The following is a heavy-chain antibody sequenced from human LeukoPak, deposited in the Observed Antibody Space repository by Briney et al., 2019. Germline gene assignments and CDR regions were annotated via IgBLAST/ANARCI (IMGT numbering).Heavy chain of an antibody. V-gene: IGHV1-8*01. CDR3: ARVGEVAVAGTTAEYFQH. CDR1: GYTFTSYD. J-gene: IGHJ1*01. Sequence: SVKVSCKASGYTFTSYDINWVRQATGQGLEWMGWMNPNSGNTGYAQKFQDRVTVTRNTSISTAYMELSSLRSEDTAVYYCARVGEVAVAGTTAEYFQHWGQGTLVTVSS. D-gene: IGHD6-19*01. CDR2: MNPNSGNT.